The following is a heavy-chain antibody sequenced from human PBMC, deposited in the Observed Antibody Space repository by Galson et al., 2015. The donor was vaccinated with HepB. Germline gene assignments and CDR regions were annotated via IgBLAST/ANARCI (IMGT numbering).Heavy chain of an antibody. Sequence: SLRLSCAASRFTFSSYAMAWVRQAPGKGLEWVSTISASGGITYYSDSVKGRFTISRDNSKNTLFVQMNSLRAEDAAVYYCAKHNRAMVDYDAFDIWGQGTMVTVSS. V-gene: IGHV3-23*01. D-gene: IGHD5-18*01. CDR2: ISASGGIT. CDR1: RFTFSSYA. CDR3: AKHNRAMVDYDAFDI. J-gene: IGHJ3*02.